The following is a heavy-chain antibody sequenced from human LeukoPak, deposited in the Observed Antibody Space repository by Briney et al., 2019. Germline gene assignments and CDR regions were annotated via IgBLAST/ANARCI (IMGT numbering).Heavy chain of an antibody. CDR1: RFTFNSYA. CDR3: ARNENSGWGYFDY. D-gene: IGHD5-12*01. CDR2: IGGSNGIT. V-gene: IGHV3-23*01. Sequence: GGSLRLSCAASRFTFNSYAMSWVRQAPGKGLEWVSVIGGSNGITFYVGSVKGRFTISRDNSKDTLYLQMNSLRAEDTAVYYCARNENSGWGYFDYWGQGTLVAVSS. J-gene: IGHJ4*02.